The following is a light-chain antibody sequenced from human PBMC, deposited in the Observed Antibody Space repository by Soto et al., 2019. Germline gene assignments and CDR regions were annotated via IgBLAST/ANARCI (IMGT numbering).Light chain of an antibody. J-gene: IGLJ1*01. CDR1: SSNIGSNT. CDR3: AAWDDSLNGYV. Sequence: SVLAQPPSASGTPGQRVTISCSGSSSNIGSNTVNWYQHLPGTAPKLLIYNHDQRPSGVPDRFSGSKSGTSASLAISGLQSEDEADYYCAAWDDSLNGYVFGTGTKVTVL. V-gene: IGLV1-44*01. CDR2: NHD.